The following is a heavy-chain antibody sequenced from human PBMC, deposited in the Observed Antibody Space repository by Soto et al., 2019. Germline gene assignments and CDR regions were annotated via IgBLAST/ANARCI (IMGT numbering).Heavy chain of an antibody. D-gene: IGHD3-22*01. CDR2: IYYSGST. CDR3: ARDLRSYYDSSGSDDAFDI. Sequence: SETLSLTCTVSGGSISSYYWSWIRQPPGKGLEWIGYIYYSGSTNYNPSLKSRVTISVDTSKNQFSLKLSSVTAADTAVYYCARDLRSYYDSSGSDDAFDIWGKGTMVTVPS. CDR1: GGSISSYY. V-gene: IGHV4-59*01. J-gene: IGHJ3*02.